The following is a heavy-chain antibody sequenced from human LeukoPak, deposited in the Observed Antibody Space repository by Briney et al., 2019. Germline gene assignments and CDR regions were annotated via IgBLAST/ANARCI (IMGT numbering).Heavy chain of an antibody. CDR2: IYYSGTT. Sequence: ETLSLTCTVSGGSISNYYWSWIRQPPGKGLGCMGYIYYSGTTNYNPSLKSRVTISVDTSKNQFSLWLSSVTAADTAVYYCARHGGYSSPYLHWGQGTLVTVSS. V-gene: IGHV4-59*08. D-gene: IGHD6-13*01. CDR1: GGSISNYY. J-gene: IGHJ1*01. CDR3: ARHGGYSSPYLH.